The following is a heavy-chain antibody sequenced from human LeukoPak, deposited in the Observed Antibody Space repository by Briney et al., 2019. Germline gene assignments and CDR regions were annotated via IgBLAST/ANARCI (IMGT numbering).Heavy chain of an antibody. V-gene: IGHV3-7*05. J-gene: IGHJ4*02. CDR3: AKDHDSTGLFQDRDY. CDR1: GFTFNTYW. CDR2: IKEDGSEK. D-gene: IGHD6-19*01. Sequence: PGGSLRLSCAASGFTFNTYWMSWVRQAPGKGLEWVANIKEDGSEKYYVDSVKGRFTISRDNAQNSLHLQMNSLRAEDTAIYYCAKDHDSTGLFQDRDYWGQGTQVTISS.